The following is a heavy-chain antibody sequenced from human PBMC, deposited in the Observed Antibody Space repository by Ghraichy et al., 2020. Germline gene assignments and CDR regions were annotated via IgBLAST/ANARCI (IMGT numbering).Heavy chain of an antibody. CDR1: GFTLSRCG. J-gene: IGHJ4*02. V-gene: IGHV3-30*18. CDR3: AKESDHGDYRTSDY. CDR2: ISYNGFEK. D-gene: IGHD4-17*01. Sequence: GGSLRLSCAASGFTLSRCGMHWVRQAPGKGLEWVAHISYNGFEKNYGDSVEGRFTISGDISKNTVYLQMDCLRAEDPAMYYCAKESDHGDYRTSDYWGQGTL.